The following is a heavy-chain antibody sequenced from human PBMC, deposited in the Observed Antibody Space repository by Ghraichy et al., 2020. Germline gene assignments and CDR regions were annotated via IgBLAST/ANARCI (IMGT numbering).Heavy chain of an antibody. CDR3: AKGSSPYPLYNFDY. V-gene: IGHV3-23*01. D-gene: IGHD6-13*01. Sequence: GGSLRLSCEASGFTFSSYAMSWVRHAPGKGLEWVSVISSNGDTTKYPDSAEGRFTISRDSSKNTLYLQMNSLKVEDTAVYYCAKGSSPYPLYNFDYWGQGTLVTVSS. CDR1: GFTFSSYA. CDR2: ISSNGDTT. J-gene: IGHJ4*02.